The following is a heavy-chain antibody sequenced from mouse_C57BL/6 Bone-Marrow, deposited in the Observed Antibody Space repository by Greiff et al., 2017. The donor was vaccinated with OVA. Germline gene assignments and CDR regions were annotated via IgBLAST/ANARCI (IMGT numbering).Heavy chain of an antibody. J-gene: IGHJ3*01. D-gene: IGHD2-4*01. CDR1: GYTFTSYW. CDR2: IDPSDSYT. CDR3: AREDYAWFAY. Sequence: VKLMESGAELVKPGASVKLSCKASGYTFTSYWMQWVKQRPGQGLEWIGEIDPSDSYTNYNQKFKGKATLTVDTSSSTAYMQLSSLTSEDSAVYYCAREDYAWFAYWGQGTLVTVSA. V-gene: IGHV1-50*01.